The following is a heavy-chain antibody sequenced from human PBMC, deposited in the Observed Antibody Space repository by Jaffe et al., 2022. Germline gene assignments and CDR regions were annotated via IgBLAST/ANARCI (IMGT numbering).Heavy chain of an antibody. CDR1: GGSISSGSYY. CDR3: ASLGTTGTEYYFDY. V-gene: IGHV4-61*02. D-gene: IGHD1-1*01. CDR2: IYTSGST. Sequence: QVQLQESGPGLVKPSQTLSLTCTVSGGSISSGSYYWSWIRQPAGKGLEWIGRIYTSGSTNYNPSLKSRVTISVDTSKNQFSLKLSSVTAADTAVYYCASLGTTGTEYYFDYWGQGTLVTVSS. J-gene: IGHJ4*02.